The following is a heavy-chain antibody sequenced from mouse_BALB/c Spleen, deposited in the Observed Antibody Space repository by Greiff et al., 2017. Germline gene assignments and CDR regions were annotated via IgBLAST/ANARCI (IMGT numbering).Heavy chain of an antibody. CDR2: IYPYNGGT. D-gene: IGHD2-3*01. CDR3: ARGGDDGHYFDY. CDR1: GYTFTDYN. J-gene: IGHJ2*01. Sequence: EVQLQQSGPELVKPGASVKISCKASGYTFTDYNMHWVKQSHGKSLEWIGYIYPYNGGTGYNQKFKSKATLTVDNSSSTAYMELRSLTSEDSAVYYCARGGDDGHYFDYWGQGTTLTVSS. V-gene: IGHV1S29*02.